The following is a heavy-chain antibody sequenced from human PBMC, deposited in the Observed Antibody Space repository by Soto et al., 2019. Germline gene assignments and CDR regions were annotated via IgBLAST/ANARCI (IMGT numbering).Heavy chain of an antibody. J-gene: IGHJ4*02. CDR2: IIPIFGTA. D-gene: IGHD6-13*01. Sequence: QVQLVQSGAEVKKPGSSVKVSCKASGGTFSSYAISWVRQAPGQGLEWMGGIIPIFGTANYAQKFQGRVTLTADESRSTAYMELSSLRSEDTAVYYCARGSFPGQLAYYFDYWGQGTLVTVSS. V-gene: IGHV1-69*01. CDR1: GGTFSSYA. CDR3: ARGSFPGQLAYYFDY.